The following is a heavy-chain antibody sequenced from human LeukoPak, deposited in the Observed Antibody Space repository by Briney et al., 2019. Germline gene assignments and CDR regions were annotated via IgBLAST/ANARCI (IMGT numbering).Heavy chain of an antibody. CDR2: ISGSGGST. J-gene: IGHJ4*02. V-gene: IGHV3-23*01. CDR1: GFTFSSYA. CDR3: AKGGIVGATTGGDIDY. D-gene: IGHD1-26*01. Sequence: GSLRLSCAASGFTFSSYAMSWVRQAPGKGLEWVSAISGSGGSTYYADSVKGRFTISRDNSKNTLYLQMNSLRAEDMAVYYCAKGGIVGATTGGDIDYWGQGTLVTVSS.